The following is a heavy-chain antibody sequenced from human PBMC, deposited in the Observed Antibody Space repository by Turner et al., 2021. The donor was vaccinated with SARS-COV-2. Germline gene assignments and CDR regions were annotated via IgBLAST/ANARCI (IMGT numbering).Heavy chain of an antibody. CDR1: GVSISSSSYY. Sequence: LQLQESCPGLLKPSQTLSLFCTVSGVSISSSSYYWGWIRQPPGKGLEWIGNLYYSGSTYYNPSLKSRVTISVETSKNQVSLKLSSVTAADTAVYYCAGQLWLRGLFDYWGQGTRVTVSS. J-gene: IGHJ4*02. V-gene: IGHV4-39*01. CDR3: AGQLWLRGLFDY. CDR2: LYYSGST. D-gene: IGHD5-18*01.